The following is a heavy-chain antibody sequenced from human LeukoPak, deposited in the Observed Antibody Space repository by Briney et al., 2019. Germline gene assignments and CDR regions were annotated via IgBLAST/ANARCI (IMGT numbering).Heavy chain of an antibody. CDR1: GGSISSSSYY. CDR3: ARQRGSKSWFES. CDR2: IYYSGST. D-gene: IGHD6-13*01. V-gene: IGHV4-39*01. Sequence: SETLSLTCTVSGGSISSSSYYWGWIRQPPGKGLEWIGSIYYSGSTYYHPSLKSRVTISVDTSKNQFYLKLSSVTAADTAVYYCARQRGSKSWFESWGQGTLVTVSS. J-gene: IGHJ5*01.